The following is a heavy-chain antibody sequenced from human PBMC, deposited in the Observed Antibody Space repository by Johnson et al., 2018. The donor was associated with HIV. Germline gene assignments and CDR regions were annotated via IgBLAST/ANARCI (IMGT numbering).Heavy chain of an antibody. CDR2: ISYDGSNK. Sequence: QVQLVESGGGVVQPGRSLRLSCAASGFTFSSYGMHWVRQAPGKGLEWVAVISYDGSNKYYADSVKGRFTISRDNSKNTLYLQMNSLRAEDTAMYYCARVVYDSSGYDWVDAFDIWGQGTMVTVSS. CDR3: ARVVYDSSGYDWVDAFDI. J-gene: IGHJ3*02. D-gene: IGHD3-22*01. CDR1: GFTFSSYG. V-gene: IGHV3-30*03.